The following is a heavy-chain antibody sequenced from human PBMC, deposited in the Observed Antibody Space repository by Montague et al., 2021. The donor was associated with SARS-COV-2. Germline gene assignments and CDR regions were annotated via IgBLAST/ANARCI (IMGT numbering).Heavy chain of an antibody. CDR3: ASAPRYSFGFWAY. CDR1: GASSSNYY. D-gene: IGHD5-12*01. V-gene: IGHV4-34*01. J-gene: IGHJ4*02. CDR2: INHSGYT. Sequence: SETLSLTCAVYGASSSNYYWSWIRQSPGKGLEWVGEINHSGYTDYNSSLESRLTISLDSSKKQFSLKMTSVTAADTAIYYCASAPRYSFGFWAYWGQGAPVSVSS.